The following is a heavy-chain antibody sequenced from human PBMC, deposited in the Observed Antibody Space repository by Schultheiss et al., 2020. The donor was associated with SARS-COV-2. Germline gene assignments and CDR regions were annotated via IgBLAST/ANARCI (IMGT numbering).Heavy chain of an antibody. D-gene: IGHD3-3*01. V-gene: IGHV3-20*04. CDR2: IDWDGDKK. J-gene: IGHJ6*02. Sequence: GESLKISCNASGFIFDDYGLNWVRQGPATGLEWVAGIDWDGDKKGYGDSVKGRFTISRDNARNTLYLQMTSLRVEDTAVYYCAKDLSVGGRGGLYGMDVWGQGTTVTVSS. CDR1: GFIFDDYG. CDR3: AKDLSVGGRGGLYGMDV.